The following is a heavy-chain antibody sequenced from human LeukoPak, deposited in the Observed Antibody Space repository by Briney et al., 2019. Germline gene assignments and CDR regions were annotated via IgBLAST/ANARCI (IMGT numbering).Heavy chain of an antibody. CDR3: AKDQDANYFDY. CDR2: ISASGGST. Sequence: GGSLRLSCAASEFTFSSYAMNWVRQAPGKGLEWASVISASGGSTYYADSVKGRFSISRDNSKNTLYLQMNSLRAEDTAVYYCAKDQDANYFDYWVQGTLVTVSS. J-gene: IGHJ4*02. V-gene: IGHV3-23*01. D-gene: IGHD2-8*01. CDR1: EFTFSSYA.